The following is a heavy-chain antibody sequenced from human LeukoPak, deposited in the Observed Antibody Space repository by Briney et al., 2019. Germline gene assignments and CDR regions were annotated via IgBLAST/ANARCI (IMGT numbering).Heavy chain of an antibody. D-gene: IGHD6-13*01. CDR2: ISVTTRTI. CDR3: ARDPLSSSSFDY. V-gene: IGHV3-48*01. CDR1: GFTFSTYS. J-gene: IGHJ4*02. Sequence: GGSLRLSCAASGFTFSTYSMNWVRQAPGKGLEWVSYISVTTRTIHYADSVKGRFTISRDNAKNSLYLQMNTLRAEDTAVYYCARDPLSSSSFDYWGQGTLVTVSS.